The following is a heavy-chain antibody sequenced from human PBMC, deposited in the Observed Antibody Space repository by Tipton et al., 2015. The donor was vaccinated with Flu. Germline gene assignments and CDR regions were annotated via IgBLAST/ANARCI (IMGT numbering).Heavy chain of an antibody. CDR2: IYYSGST. CDR3: ARDTIFGVAH. D-gene: IGHD3-3*01. Sequence: TLSLTCTVPGGSISSSSYYWGWIRQPPGKGLEWIGSIYYSGSTYYNPSLKSRVTISVDTSKNQFSLKLSSVTAADTAVYCCARDTIFGVAHWGQGTLVTVSS. J-gene: IGHJ4*02. V-gene: IGHV4-39*07. CDR1: GGSISSSSYY.